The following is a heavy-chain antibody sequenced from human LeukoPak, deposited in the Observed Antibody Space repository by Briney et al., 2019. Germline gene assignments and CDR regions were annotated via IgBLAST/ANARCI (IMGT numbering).Heavy chain of an antibody. V-gene: IGHV3-30-3*01. CDR2: ISYDGSNK. CDR1: GFTFSSYA. Sequence: GGSLRLSCAASGFTFSSYAMHWVRQAPGKGLEWVAVISYDGSNKYYADSVKGRFTISRDNSKNTLYLQMNSLKSEDTAVYYCARDSEDSPSNDRKWVRVRGPYDGMDVWGQGTTVTVSS. CDR3: ARDSEDSPSNDRKWVRVRGPYDGMDV. J-gene: IGHJ6*02. D-gene: IGHD3-10*01.